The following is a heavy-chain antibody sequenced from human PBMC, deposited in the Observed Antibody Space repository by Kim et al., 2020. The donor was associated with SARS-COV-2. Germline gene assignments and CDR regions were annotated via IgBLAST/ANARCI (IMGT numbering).Heavy chain of an antibody. J-gene: IGHJ4*02. V-gene: IGHV3-23*01. Sequence: GGSLRLSCAASGFTFNKFAMSWVRQAPGKGLEWVSAIAGSGRITTYADSVKGRFTISRDNSKNTVYLQMESLRAEDTAVYYCAKDNAAFFGGDCYYDYWGQGTLVTVSS. D-gene: IGHD2-21*02. CDR1: GFTFNKFA. CDR3: AKDNAAFFGGDCYYDY. CDR2: IAGSGRIT.